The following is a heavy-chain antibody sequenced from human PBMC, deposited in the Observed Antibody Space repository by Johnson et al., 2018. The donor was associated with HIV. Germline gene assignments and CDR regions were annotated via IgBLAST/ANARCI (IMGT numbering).Heavy chain of an antibody. Sequence: QMLLVESGGGLVQPGGSLRLSCAASGFTFSSHSMNWVRQAPGKGLEWVAFIRYDGSNKYYADSVKGRFTISRDNSKNTLYLQMNSLRAEDTAVYYCARLTWDQNRGWDAFDIWGQGTMVIVSS. V-gene: IGHV3-30*02. J-gene: IGHJ3*02. CDR1: GFTFSSHS. D-gene: IGHD1-26*01. CDR2: IRYDGSNK. CDR3: ARLTWDQNRGWDAFDI.